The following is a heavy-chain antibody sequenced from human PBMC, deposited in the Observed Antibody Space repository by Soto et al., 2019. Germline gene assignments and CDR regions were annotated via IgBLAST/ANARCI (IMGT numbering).Heavy chain of an antibody. CDR2: IPSRGRP. CDR1: GASVAGGSYY. Sequence: QVQLRESGPGLVKPSQTLSLTCSVSGASVAGGSYYWSWVRQPPGKGLEWIGYIPSRGRPFYNPSLTSRGTISADTSKNQLSLQLTSVTAADTAVYYCARDTYSGYDFGLWDQGTLVTVSS. CDR3: ARDTYSGYDFGL. V-gene: IGHV4-30-4*01. D-gene: IGHD5-12*01. J-gene: IGHJ5*02.